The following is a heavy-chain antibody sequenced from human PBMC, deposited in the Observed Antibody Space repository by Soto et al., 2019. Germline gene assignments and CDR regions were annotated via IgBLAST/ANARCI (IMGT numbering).Heavy chain of an antibody. D-gene: IGHD6-13*01. Sequence: GGSMKLSSAASGFRFSDDSMNWVRTDTGRGLEWVSYISSSSFTIHYADSVEGRFAISRDNSKNTLYLQMNSLRAEDTAVYYCAKGGQQQLVPDYYGMDVWGQGTTVTAP. J-gene: IGHJ6*02. CDR2: ISSSSFTI. CDR3: AKGGQQQLVPDYYGMDV. CDR1: GFRFSDDS. V-gene: IGHV3-48*01.